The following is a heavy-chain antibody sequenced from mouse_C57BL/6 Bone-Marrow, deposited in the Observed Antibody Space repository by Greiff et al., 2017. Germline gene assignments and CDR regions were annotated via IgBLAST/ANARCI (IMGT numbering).Heavy chain of an antibody. V-gene: IGHV1-64*01. D-gene: IGHD4-1*02. CDR2: IHPNSGST. CDR1: GYTFTSYW. Sequence: QVQLQQPGAELVKPGASVKLSCKASGYTFTSYWMHWVKQRPGQGLEWIGMIHPNSGSTNYNEKFKSKATLTVDKSSSTAYMQLSSLTSEDSAVXYCASSTGTPYWDFDVWGTGTTVTVSS. CDR3: ASSTGTPYWDFDV. J-gene: IGHJ1*03.